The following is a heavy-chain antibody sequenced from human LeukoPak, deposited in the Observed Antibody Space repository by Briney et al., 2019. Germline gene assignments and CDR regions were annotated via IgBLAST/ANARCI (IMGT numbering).Heavy chain of an antibody. Sequence: GGSLRLSCAASGFTVSSNDMSWVRQAPGKGLEWVSLIYSGDNTYYADPVKGRFTISRDNSKNTLYLQMNNLRVEDTAVYYCARDWWGDYWGQGTLVSVSS. CDR1: GFTVSSND. D-gene: IGHD2-8*02. CDR3: ARDWWGDY. V-gene: IGHV3-53*05. CDR2: IYSGDNT. J-gene: IGHJ4*02.